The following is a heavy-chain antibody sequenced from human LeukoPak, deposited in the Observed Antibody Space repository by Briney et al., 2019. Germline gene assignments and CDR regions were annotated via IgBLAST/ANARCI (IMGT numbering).Heavy chain of an antibody. CDR3: AKGTADYDACYYMDV. CDR1: VHAYRSYS. J-gene: IGHJ6*03. D-gene: IGHD3-16*01. CDR2: QPYRWDSA. V-gene: IGHV3-23*01. Sequence: SQGLSRAAWVHAYRSYSMTGATQPPTKALEWGSAQPYRWDSAYYSDSVERRFTIHRDHPKSTVHLQVTSLIAEHSAVFYCAKGTADYDACYYMDVWGKGTMVTVSS.